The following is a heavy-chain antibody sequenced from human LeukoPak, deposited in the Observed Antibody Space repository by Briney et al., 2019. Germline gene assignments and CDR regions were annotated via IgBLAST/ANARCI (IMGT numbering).Heavy chain of an antibody. CDR2: INPSGGST. J-gene: IGHJ4*02. V-gene: IGHV1-46*01. Sequence: ASVKVSCKASGYTFTTYFIHWVRQAPGQGLEWMGVINPSGGSTSYAQNFQGRLTMTRDTSTSTVYVELSSLRSEDTALYYCARPNYYGSESYSFDYRGQGTLVTVSS. CDR3: ARPNYYGSESYSFDY. D-gene: IGHD3-10*01. CDR1: GYTFTTYF.